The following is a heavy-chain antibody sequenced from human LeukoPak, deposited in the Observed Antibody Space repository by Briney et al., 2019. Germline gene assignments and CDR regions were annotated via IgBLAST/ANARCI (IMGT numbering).Heavy chain of an antibody. V-gene: IGHV1-8*01. D-gene: IGHD5-24*01. CDR3: ASGDGYNSGFDY. CDR2: MNPNSGDT. CDR1: GYTFTSYD. Sequence: ASVKVSCKASGYTFTSYDINWVRQATGQGLEWMGWMNPNSGDTGYAQKFQGRVTMTRNTSISTAYMELSSLRSEDTAVYYCASGDGYNSGFDYWGQGTLVTVSS. J-gene: IGHJ4*02.